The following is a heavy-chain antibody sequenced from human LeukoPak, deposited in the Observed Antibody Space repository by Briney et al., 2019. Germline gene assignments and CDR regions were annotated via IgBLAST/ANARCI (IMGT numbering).Heavy chain of an antibody. CDR1: GFTFSSYA. CDR2: ISGSGGST. CDR3: AKNYRYSYGPTHEYYFDY. D-gene: IGHD5-18*01. Sequence: PGGSLRLSCAASGFTFSSYAMSWVRQAPGKGLEWVSAISGSGGSTYYADSVKGRFTISRDNSKNTLYLQMNSLRAEDTAVYYCAKNYRYSYGPTHEYYFDYWGQGTLVTVSS. V-gene: IGHV3-23*01. J-gene: IGHJ4*02.